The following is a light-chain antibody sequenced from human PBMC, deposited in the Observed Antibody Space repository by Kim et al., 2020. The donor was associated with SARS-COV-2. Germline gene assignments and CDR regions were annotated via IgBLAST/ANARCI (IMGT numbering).Light chain of an antibody. CDR3: LQDYNYPFA. J-gene: IGKJ5*01. CDR2: GAS. V-gene: IGKV1-6*01. Sequence: AAVGDGVTISCRASQDIVGDLAWYQQKPGKAPKVLIYGASNLQTGVPSRFSGSGSGTDFTLTISSLQPEDFATYYCLQDYNYPFAFGQGTRLEIK. CDR1: QDIVGD.